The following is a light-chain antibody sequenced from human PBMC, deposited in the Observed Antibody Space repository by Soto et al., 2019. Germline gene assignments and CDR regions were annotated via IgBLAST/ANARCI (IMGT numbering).Light chain of an antibody. CDR3: QKYGSSPPIT. V-gene: IGKV3-20*01. Sequence: EIVTTQSPATRSVSPGERATLSCRARQSVSNHLAWYHQRPGQAPRLLIYGASSRATGTPARFSGSGSGTDFTLTISRLEPEDFAVYYCQKYGSSPPITFGQGTRLEIK. J-gene: IGKJ5*01. CDR2: GAS. CDR1: QSVSNH.